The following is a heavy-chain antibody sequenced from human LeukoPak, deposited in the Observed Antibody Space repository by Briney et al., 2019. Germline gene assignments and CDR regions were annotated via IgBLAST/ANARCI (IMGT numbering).Heavy chain of an antibody. D-gene: IGHD6-13*01. CDR3: ARAYSSSWYWNWFDP. Sequence: SQTLSLTCAVSGGSISSGGYSWSWIRQPPGKGLEWIGYIYYSGSTYYNPSLKSRVTISVDTSKNQFSLKLSSVTAADTALYYCARAYSSSWYWNWFDPWGQGTLVTVSS. V-gene: IGHV4-30-4*07. J-gene: IGHJ5*02. CDR1: GGSISSGGYS. CDR2: IYYSGST.